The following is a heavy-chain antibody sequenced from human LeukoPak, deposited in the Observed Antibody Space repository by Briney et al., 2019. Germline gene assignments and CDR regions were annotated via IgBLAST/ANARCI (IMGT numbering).Heavy chain of an antibody. CDR1: GVSISSSDYY. J-gene: IGHJ6*02. CDR3: ARVAENYYYYGMDV. Sequence: SETLSLTCTVSGVSISSSDYYWGWIRQPPGKGLEWIGSIYYSGRTYYNPPLKSRVTISEDTSKNQFSLKLSSVTAADTAVYYCARVAENYYYYGMDVWGQGTTVTVSS. CDR2: IYYSGRT. V-gene: IGHV4-39*01.